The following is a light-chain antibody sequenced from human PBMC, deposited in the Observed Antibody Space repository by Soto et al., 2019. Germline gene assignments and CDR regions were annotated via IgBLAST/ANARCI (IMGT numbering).Light chain of an antibody. Sequence: DIQMTQSPSTLSASVGDRVTITCRASQSIKNWLAWYQQKPGEAPKLLIYKASTLESGVPSRFSGSGSGTEFTLTISCLQPDDVATYHCQQYNSYSQFTFGPGTKVYI. CDR3: QQYNSYSQFT. CDR2: KAS. J-gene: IGKJ3*01. V-gene: IGKV1-5*03. CDR1: QSIKNW.